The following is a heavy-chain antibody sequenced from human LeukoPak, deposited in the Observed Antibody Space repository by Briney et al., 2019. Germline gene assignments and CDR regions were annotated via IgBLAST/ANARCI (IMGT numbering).Heavy chain of an antibody. CDR1: GYTVTSYY. D-gene: IGHD3-22*01. V-gene: IGHV1-46*01. CDR3: ARVLDYYDSSGPGSYFDY. Sequence: GASVKVSCKASGYTVTSYYMHWVRQAPGQGLEWMGIINPSGGSTSYAQKFQGRVTMTRDTSTSTVYMELSSLRSEDTAVYYCARVLDYYDSSGPGSYFDYWGQGTLVTVSS. CDR2: INPSGGST. J-gene: IGHJ4*02.